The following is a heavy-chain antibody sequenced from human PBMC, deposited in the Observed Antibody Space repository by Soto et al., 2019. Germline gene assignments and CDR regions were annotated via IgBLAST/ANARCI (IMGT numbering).Heavy chain of an antibody. V-gene: IGHV4-61*05. CDR3: ARTLPNRQLFDS. CDR2: IYNSGRN. Sequence: PSETLSLTCTVSGGSISSSSYYWGWIRQPPGKGLEWIGYIYNSGRNYYNPSLKSRLTISIDTSKNQFSLRLASVTAADTAVYYCARTLPNRQLFDSWSQGTLVTVSS. CDR1: GGSISSSSYY. D-gene: IGHD1-1*01. J-gene: IGHJ4*02.